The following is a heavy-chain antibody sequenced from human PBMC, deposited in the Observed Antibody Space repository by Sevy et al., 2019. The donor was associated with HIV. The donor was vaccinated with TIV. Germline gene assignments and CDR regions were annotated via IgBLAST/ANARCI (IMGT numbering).Heavy chain of an antibody. Sequence: GGSLRLSCAASGFIFNSYVMNWVRQAPGKGLEWVSAISASGGSIYYTDSVKGRFTISRDNSKNTLYLQMNSLRAEDTAVYYCERITTAVRDYWGQGTLVTVSS. V-gene: IGHV3-23*01. CDR3: ERITTAVRDY. CDR1: GFIFNSYV. J-gene: IGHJ4*02. CDR2: ISASGGSI. D-gene: IGHD6-13*01.